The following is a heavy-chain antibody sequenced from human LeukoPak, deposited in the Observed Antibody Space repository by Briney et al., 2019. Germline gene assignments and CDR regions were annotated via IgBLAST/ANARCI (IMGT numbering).Heavy chain of an antibody. D-gene: IGHD6-13*01. CDR2: IYYSGST. V-gene: IGHV4-59*11. Sequence: SGTLSLTCTVSGGSISSHYWSWIRQPPGKGLEWIGYIYYSGSTNYNPSLKSRVTISVDTSKNQFSLKLSSVTAADTAVYYCARDSYSSSWYNWFDPWGQGTLVTVSS. CDR3: ARDSYSSSWYNWFDP. J-gene: IGHJ5*02. CDR1: GGSISSHY.